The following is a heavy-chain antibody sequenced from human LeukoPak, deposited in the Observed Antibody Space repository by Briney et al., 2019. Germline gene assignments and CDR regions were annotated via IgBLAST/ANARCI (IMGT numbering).Heavy chain of an antibody. CDR3: ARGAMSSDYYYYYMDV. CDR2: IYSGGST. V-gene: IGHV3-66*01. J-gene: IGHJ6*03. D-gene: IGHD2-15*01. Sequence: GGSLRLSCAASEFSVDSNYMTWVRQAPGKGLEWVSLIYSGGSTYYADSVKGRFTISRDNSKNTLYLQMNSLRAEDTAVYYCARGAMSSDYYYYYMDVWGKGTTVSVTS. CDR1: EFSVDSNY.